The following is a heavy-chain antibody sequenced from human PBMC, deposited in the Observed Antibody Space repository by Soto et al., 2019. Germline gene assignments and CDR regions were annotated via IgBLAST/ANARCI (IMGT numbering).Heavy chain of an antibody. CDR3: AREKVGTTFFDN. D-gene: IGHD1-1*01. Sequence: NLSLTCNVTGFSISSGFYWSWARQTPGKGLEWIGSIYRPGNSYRNPSLEGRLIVSMDLSNNQFFLKLASVTAADTAIYYCAREKVGTTFFDNWGQGTQVTVSS. CDR1: GFSISSGFY. CDR2: IYRPGNS. V-gene: IGHV4-38-2*02. J-gene: IGHJ4*02.